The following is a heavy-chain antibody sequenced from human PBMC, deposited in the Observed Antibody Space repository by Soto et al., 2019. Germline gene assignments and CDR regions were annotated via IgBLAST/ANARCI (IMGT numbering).Heavy chain of an antibody. D-gene: IGHD2-2*01. V-gene: IGHV2-5*02. CDR3: SHRLRDCSSTSCYVMGDAFDI. Sequence: SGPTLVNPTQTLTLTCTFSGFSLSTSGVGVGWIRQPPGKALEWFSLIFWDDYKRYSPSLKSRLTITKDTPKNQVVFSMTNMDPVYTATYFCSHRLRDCSSTSCYVMGDAFDIWGQGTMVTV. CDR2: IFWDDYK. J-gene: IGHJ3*02. CDR1: GFSLSTSGVG.